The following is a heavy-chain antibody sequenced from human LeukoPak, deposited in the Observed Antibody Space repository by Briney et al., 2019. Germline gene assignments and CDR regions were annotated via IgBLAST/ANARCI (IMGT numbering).Heavy chain of an antibody. J-gene: IGHJ4*02. D-gene: IGHD3-22*01. CDR3: ARHAYYDRSVGIDY. V-gene: IGHV4-59*08. CDR2: IYYSGST. Sequence: PSETLSLTCTVSGGSISSYYWSWIRQPPGKGLEWIGYIYYSGSTNYNPSLKSRVTISVDTSKNQFSLKLSSVTAADTAVYYCARHAYYDRSVGIDYWGQGTLVTVSS. CDR1: GGSISSYY.